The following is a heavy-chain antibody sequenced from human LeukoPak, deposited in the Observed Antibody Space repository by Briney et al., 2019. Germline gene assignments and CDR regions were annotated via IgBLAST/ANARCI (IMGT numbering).Heavy chain of an antibody. CDR1: GFTLSSYA. V-gene: IGHV3-23*01. Sequence: GGSLRLSCAASGFTLSSYAMSWVRQAPGKGLERVSAISGSGGSTYYADSVKGRFTISRDNSKNTLYLQMNSLRAEDTAVYYCAKGGGYDFWSGYYDFDIWGQGTMVTVSS. D-gene: IGHD3-3*01. J-gene: IGHJ3*02. CDR2: ISGSGGST. CDR3: AKGGGYDFWSGYYDFDI.